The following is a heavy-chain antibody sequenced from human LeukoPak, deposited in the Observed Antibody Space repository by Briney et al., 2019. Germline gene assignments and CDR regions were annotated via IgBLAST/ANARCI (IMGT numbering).Heavy chain of an antibody. CDR1: GGYFSGYY. J-gene: IGHJ6*03. CDR3: ARGAVTGITVIVGAYYMDV. D-gene: IGHD3-22*01. CDR2: INHSGST. Sequence: SETLSLTCAVYGGYFSGYYWSWIRQPPGKGLEWIGEINHSGSTNYNPSLKSRVTISVDTSKNQFSLKLSSVTAADTAVCYCARGAVTGITVIVGAYYMDVWGKGTSVTVSS. V-gene: IGHV4-34*01.